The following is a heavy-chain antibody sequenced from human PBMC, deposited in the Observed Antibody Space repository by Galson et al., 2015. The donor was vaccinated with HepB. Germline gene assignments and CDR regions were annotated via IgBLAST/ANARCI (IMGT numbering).Heavy chain of an antibody. D-gene: IGHD6-13*01. CDR3: TTDLDAGTDAFDY. Sequence: SLRLSCAASGFTFSNAWMSWVRQAPGKGLEWVGRIKSKTDGGTTDYAAPVKGRFTISRDDSKNTLYLQMNSLKTEDTAVYYCTTDLDAGTDAFDYWGQGTLVTVSS. V-gene: IGHV3-15*01. CDR2: IKSKTDGGTT. J-gene: IGHJ4*02. CDR1: GFTFSNAW.